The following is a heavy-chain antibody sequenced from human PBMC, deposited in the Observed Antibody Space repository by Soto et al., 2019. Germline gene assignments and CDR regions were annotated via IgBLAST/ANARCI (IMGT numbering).Heavy chain of an antibody. CDR3: ARATPRRYGMDV. Sequence: GGSLRLSCVASGFSLSSHAVSWIRQAPGKGLEWVSYISSSGSTIYYADSVKGRFTISRDNAKNSLYLQMNSLRAEDTAVYYCARATPRRYGMDVWGQGTTVTVSS. CDR2: ISSSGSTI. CDR1: GFSLSSHA. V-gene: IGHV3-11*01. J-gene: IGHJ6*02.